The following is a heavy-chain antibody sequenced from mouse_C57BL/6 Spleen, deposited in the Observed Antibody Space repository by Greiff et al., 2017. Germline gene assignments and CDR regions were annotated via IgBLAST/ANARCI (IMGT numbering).Heavy chain of an antibody. D-gene: IGHD1-1*01. J-gene: IGHJ2*01. CDR3: ARKIGYYYGSSPLDY. V-gene: IGHV1-82*01. CDR1: GYAFSSSW. Sequence: VQLQQSGPELVKPGASVKISCKASGYAFSSSWMNWVKQRPGKGLEWIGRIYPGDGDTNYNEKFKGKATFTADTSSNTAYMQLSSLTTEDSAIYYCARKIGYYYGSSPLDYWGQGTTLTVSS. CDR2: IYPGDGDT.